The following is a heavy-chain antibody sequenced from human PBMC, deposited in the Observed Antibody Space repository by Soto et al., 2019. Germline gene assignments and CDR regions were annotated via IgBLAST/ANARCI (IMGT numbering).Heavy chain of an antibody. V-gene: IGHV4-30-4*01. CDR3: ARGEVTTRGYYYGMDV. J-gene: IGHJ6*02. D-gene: IGHD4-4*01. CDR1: GGSISSGDYY. CDR2: IYYSGST. Sequence: SETLSLTCTVSGGSISSGDYYWSWIRQPPGKGLEWIGYIYYSGSTYYNPSLKSRVTISVDTSKNQFSLKLSSVTAADTAVYYCARGEVTTRGYYYGMDVWGQGTTVTVSS.